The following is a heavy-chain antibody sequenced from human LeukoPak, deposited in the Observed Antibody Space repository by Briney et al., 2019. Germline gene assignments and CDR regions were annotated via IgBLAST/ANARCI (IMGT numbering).Heavy chain of an antibody. D-gene: IGHD3-22*01. V-gene: IGHV4-59*01. J-gene: IGHJ5*02. Sequence: NPSETLSLTCTVSGGSISSYYWSWIRQPPGEGLEWIGYIYYSGSTNYNPPLKSRVTISVDTSKNQFSLKLSSVTAADTAVYYCARENYYDSTGCRNCLDPWGQGTLVTVSS. CDR2: IYYSGST. CDR3: ARENYYDSTGCRNCLDP. CDR1: GGSISSYY.